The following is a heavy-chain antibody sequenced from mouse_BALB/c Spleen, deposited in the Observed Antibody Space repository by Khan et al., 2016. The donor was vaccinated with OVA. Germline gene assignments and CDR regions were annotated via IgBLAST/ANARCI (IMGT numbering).Heavy chain of an antibody. Sequence: EVQLVESGPGLVKPSQSLSLTCTVTGYSITSEYAWNWIRQFPGNKLEWMGYINYSGNTRFNPSLKSRTSITRDTSKNQFFLQLNSVTTEDTATYYRARKDCCDYDSFPYWGQGTLVTVSA. CDR2: INYSGNT. CDR1: GYSITSEYA. J-gene: IGHJ3*01. V-gene: IGHV3-2*02. D-gene: IGHD2-4*01. CDR3: ARKDCCDYDSFPY.